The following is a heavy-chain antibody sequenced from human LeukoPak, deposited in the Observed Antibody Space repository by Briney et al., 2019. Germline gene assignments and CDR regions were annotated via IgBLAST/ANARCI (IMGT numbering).Heavy chain of an antibody. CDR1: GFTFSSYA. Sequence: GGSLRLSCAASGFTFSSYAMSWVRQAPGKGLEWVANIKQDGSEKYYVDSVKGRFTISRDNAKNSLYLQMNSLRAEDTAVYYCARQYFDWLLYGDYFDYWGQGTLVTVSS. J-gene: IGHJ4*02. CDR3: ARQYFDWLLYGDYFDY. CDR2: IKQDGSEK. V-gene: IGHV3-7*01. D-gene: IGHD3-9*01.